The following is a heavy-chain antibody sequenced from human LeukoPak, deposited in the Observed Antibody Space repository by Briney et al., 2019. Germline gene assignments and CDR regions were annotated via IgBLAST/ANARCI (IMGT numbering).Heavy chain of an antibody. Sequence: SETLSLTCTVSGGSISSHYWSWIRQPPGKGLEWIGYIYYSGSTNYNPSLKSRVTISVDTSKNQFSLKLSSVTAEDTAVYYCARHSLGTDTPWTRAFDLWGQGNMVNVSS. J-gene: IGHJ3*01. CDR2: IYYSGST. D-gene: IGHD3/OR15-3a*01. CDR3: ARHSLGTDTPWTRAFDL. V-gene: IGHV4-59*08. CDR1: GGSISSHY.